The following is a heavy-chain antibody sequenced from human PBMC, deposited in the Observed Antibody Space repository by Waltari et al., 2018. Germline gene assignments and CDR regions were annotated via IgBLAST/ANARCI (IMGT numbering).Heavy chain of an antibody. Sequence: QEQLVQSGAEVKRPGASVKVSCKASGYTFIDYYIPWVRQAPGQGRGGMGWINPKSGGANCTQKFQGRATLTRDTSINTAYMELTRLTSDDTAVYYCARIGASGYWGRGTLVTVSS. J-gene: IGHJ4*02. CDR3: ARIGASGY. CDR1: GYTFIDYY. CDR2: INPKSGGA. V-gene: IGHV1-2*02. D-gene: IGHD3-16*01.